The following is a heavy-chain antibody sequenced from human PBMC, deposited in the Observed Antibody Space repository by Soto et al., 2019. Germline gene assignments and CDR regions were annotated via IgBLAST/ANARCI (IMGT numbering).Heavy chain of an antibody. V-gene: IGHV2-5*02. D-gene: IGHD3-9*01. CDR3: AHRGDINRDWDQGYLDN. CDR2: FYWGDDK. J-gene: IGHJ4*02. Sequence: QITLKESGPTRVKPTQTLMLTCSFSGFSLTSRPVGVAWIRQPPGKALDWLAVFYWGDDKRYSPSLNSRLTIAKYSSKYQVALTMADKELVDTAIYCCAHRGDINRDWDQGYLDNWGQGILVTVST. CDR1: GFSLTSRPVG.